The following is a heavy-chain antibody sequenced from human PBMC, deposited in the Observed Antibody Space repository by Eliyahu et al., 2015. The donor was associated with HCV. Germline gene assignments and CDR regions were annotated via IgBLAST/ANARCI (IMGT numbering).Heavy chain of an antibody. D-gene: IGHD3-10*01. V-gene: IGHV3-33*01. CDR3: ARDLRPGGMDV. CDR1: GFXFSSYG. Sequence: QVQLVESGGGVVQPGRSLRLSCAASGFXFSSYGMHWVRQAPGKGLEWVAVIWYDGSNKYYADSVKGRFTISRDNSKNTLYLQMNSLRAEDTAVYYCARDLRPGGMDVWGQGTTVTVSS. CDR2: IWYDGSNK. J-gene: IGHJ6*02.